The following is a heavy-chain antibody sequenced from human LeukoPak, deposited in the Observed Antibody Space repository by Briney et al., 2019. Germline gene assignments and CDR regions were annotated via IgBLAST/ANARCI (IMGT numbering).Heavy chain of an antibody. J-gene: IGHJ4*02. CDR2: ISSSSSYI. V-gene: IGHV3-21*01. D-gene: IGHD6-19*01. CDR1: GFTFSSYS. Sequence: GASLRLSCAASGFTFSSYSMNWVRQAPGKGLEWVSSISSSSSYIYYADSVKGRFTISRDNAKNSLYLQMNSLRAEDTAVYYCAKIGSSGWPVDYWGQGTLVTVSS. CDR3: AKIGSSGWPVDY.